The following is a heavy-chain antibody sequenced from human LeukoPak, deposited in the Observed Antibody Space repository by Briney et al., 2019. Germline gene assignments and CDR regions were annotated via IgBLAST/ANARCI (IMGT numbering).Heavy chain of an antibody. CDR1: GFTFSAYA. CDR2: ISYDGRNQ. CDR3: EKDIAVSVNAPPEDFQH. J-gene: IGHJ1*01. D-gene: IGHD6-19*01. Sequence: PGGSLRLSRAASGFTFSAYAMHWVRQAPGKGLEWVAVISYDGRNQLYADAVRGRFTISRDNSKNPLSLQMNSLRPEDTAVYYCEKDIAVSVNAPPEDFQHRGQGTLVTVSS. V-gene: IGHV3-30-3*02.